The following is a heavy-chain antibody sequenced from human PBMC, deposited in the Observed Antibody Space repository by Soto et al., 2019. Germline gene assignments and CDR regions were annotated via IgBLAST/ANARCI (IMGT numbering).Heavy chain of an antibody. CDR1: GDSVSSNSAA. J-gene: IGHJ6*02. CDR3: ARGLSGWHWYYYCMDV. D-gene: IGHD6-19*01. V-gene: IGHV6-1*01. CDR2: TYYRSKWYN. Sequence: SPTLSLTCAISGDSVSSNSAAWNWIRQSPSRGLEWLGRTYYRSKWYNDYAVSVKSRITINPDTSKNQLSLQLNSVTPEDTAVYYCARGLSGWHWYYYCMDVWGQGTTVTVSS.